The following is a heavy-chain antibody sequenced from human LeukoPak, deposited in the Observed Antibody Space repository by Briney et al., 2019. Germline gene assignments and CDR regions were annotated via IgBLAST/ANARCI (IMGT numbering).Heavy chain of an antibody. CDR1: GFTFSSYS. D-gene: IGHD3-10*01. CDR2: ISSSSSTI. V-gene: IGHV3-48*04. J-gene: IGHJ6*02. CDR3: ASDGGLLWFLYYGMDV. Sequence: GGSLRLSCATSGFTFSSYSMNWVRQAPGKGLEWVSYISSSSSTIYYADSVKGRFTISRDNAKNSLYLQMNSLRAEDTAVYYCASDGGLLWFLYYGMDVWGQGTTVTVSS.